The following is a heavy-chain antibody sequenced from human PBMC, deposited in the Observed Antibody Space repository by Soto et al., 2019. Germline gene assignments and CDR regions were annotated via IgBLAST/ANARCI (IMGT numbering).Heavy chain of an antibody. CDR3: AIGTTPRSWFDP. V-gene: IGHV3-30*03. D-gene: IGHD1-7*01. J-gene: IGHJ5*02. Sequence: QVQLVESGGGVVQPGRSLRLSCAASGFTFSSYGMHWVRQAPGKGLEWVAVISYDGSNKYYADSVKGRFTISRDNSKNPLYLQMNSLRAEDTAVYFVAIGTTPRSWFDPWGQGTLVTVSS. CDR1: GFTFSSYG. CDR2: ISYDGSNK.